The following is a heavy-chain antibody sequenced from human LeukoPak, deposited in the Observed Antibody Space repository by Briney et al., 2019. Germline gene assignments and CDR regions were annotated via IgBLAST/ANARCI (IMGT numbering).Heavy chain of an antibody. J-gene: IGHJ4*02. CDR2: ISSSGSTI. CDR3: ARERVYHSWDY. V-gene: IGHV3-48*03. D-gene: IGHD2-2*01. CDR1: GFTFSSYE. Sequence: PGGSLRLSCAASGFTFSSYEMNWVRQAPGKGLVWVSYISSSGSTIYYADSVKGRFTISRDNAKNSLYLQMSSLRAEDTAVYYCARERVYHSWDYWGQGTLVTVSS.